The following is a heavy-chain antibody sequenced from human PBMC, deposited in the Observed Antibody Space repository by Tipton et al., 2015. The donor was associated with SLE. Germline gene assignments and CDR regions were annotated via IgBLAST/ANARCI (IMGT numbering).Heavy chain of an antibody. V-gene: IGHV4-31*03. CDR3: ARMSRGTYFDY. CDR2: IYYSGST. CDR1: GGSISSGGYY. Sequence: TLSLTCTVSGGSISSGGYYWSWIRQHPEKGLEWIGYIYYSGSTYYNPSLKSRLTISVDTSKNQFSLKLSSVTAADTAVYYCARMSRGTYFDYWGQGTLVTVSS. D-gene: IGHD1-26*01. J-gene: IGHJ4*02.